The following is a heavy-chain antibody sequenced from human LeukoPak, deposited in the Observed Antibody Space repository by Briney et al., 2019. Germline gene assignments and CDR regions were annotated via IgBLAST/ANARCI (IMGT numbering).Heavy chain of an antibody. CDR2: IYHSGST. D-gene: IGHD1-26*01. CDR3: ARVSSGSYYFDS. J-gene: IGHJ4*02. V-gene: IGHV4-4*02. CDR1: GGSISSSNW. Sequence: SETLSLTCAISGGSISSSNWWSWVRQPPGKGLEWIGEIYHSGSTNYSPSLKSRVTISVDKSKNQFSLKVTSVTGADTAVYYCARVSSGSYYFDSWGQGTLVTVSS.